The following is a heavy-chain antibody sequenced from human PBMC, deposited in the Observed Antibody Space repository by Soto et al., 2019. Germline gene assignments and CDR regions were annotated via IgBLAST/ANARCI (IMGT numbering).Heavy chain of an antibody. CDR1: GGSISSSSYY. CDR3: ARERLRFLEWLHPVPPFDY. Sequence: SETLSLTCTVSGGSISSSSYYWGWIRQPPGKGLEWIGSIYYSGSTYYNPSLKSRVTISVDTSKNQFSLKLSSVTAADTAVYYCARERLRFLEWLHPVPPFDYWGQEPWSPYPQ. CDR2: IYYSGST. V-gene: IGHV4-39*01. J-gene: IGHJ4*01. D-gene: IGHD3-3*01.